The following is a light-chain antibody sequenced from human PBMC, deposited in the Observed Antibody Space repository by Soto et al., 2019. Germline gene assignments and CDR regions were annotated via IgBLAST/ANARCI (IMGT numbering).Light chain of an antibody. J-gene: IGKJ2*01. CDR2: DAS. V-gene: IGKV3-15*01. CDR3: HQYNSWTPGT. Sequence: EIGLTQTPAILSVSLGERATLSSRASQAISRSLASYQQKPGQSPRLLITDASTRATGIPARFSGSGSGTEFTLTSSSLQSEDFALYYGHQYNSWTPGTVGQGTKVEIK. CDR1: QAISRS.